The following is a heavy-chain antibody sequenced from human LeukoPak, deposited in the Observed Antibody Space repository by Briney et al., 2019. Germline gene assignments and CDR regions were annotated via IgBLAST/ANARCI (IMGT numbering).Heavy chain of an antibody. CDR2: INPNSGGT. CDR3: AGDIHPRVESFDY. CDR1: GYTFTDYH. J-gene: IGHJ4*02. Sequence: ASVKVSCKASGYTFTDYHIHWVRQAPGQGLEWMGWINPNSGGTNYVQKLQGRVTMTRDTSISTAYMELSRLTSDDTAVYYCAGDIHPRVESFDYWGQGTLVTVSS. D-gene: IGHD3-3*01. V-gene: IGHV1-2*02.